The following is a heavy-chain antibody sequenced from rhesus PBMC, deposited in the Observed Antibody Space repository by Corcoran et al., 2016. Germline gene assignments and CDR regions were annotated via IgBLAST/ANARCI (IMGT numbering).Heavy chain of an antibody. CDR3: ARGLLPEYCSGIYCYDFSLDV. V-gene: IGHV1-198*02. Sequence: QVQLVQSGAEVKKPGASVKVSCKASGFTFGSYAIRWVRQAPGQGLEWMGVIIPLVGITNYAEKFLGRVTITADTSTSTAYMELSSLRSEDTAVYYCARGLLPEYCSGIYCYDFSLDVWGRGVLVTVSS. D-gene: IGHD2-27*01. CDR2: IIPLVGIT. CDR1: GFTFGSYA. J-gene: IGHJ5-2*02.